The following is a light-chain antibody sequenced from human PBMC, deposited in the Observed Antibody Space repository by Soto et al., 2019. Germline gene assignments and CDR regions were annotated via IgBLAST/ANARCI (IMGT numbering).Light chain of an antibody. Sequence: DIQMTQSPSSLSASVGDRVTITCRASQSISVWLAWYQQKAGKAPNLLIYKASRLDSGVPSRFSGSGSGTEFSLTISNLQPDDCATYYCQQYENYWTFGQGTKVDIK. J-gene: IGKJ1*01. CDR3: QQYENYWT. V-gene: IGKV1-5*03. CDR1: QSISVW. CDR2: KAS.